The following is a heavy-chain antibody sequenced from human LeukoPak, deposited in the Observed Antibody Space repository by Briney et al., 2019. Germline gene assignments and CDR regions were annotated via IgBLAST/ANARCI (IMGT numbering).Heavy chain of an antibody. V-gene: IGHV1-8*01. J-gene: IGHJ4*02. Sequence: ASVKVPCKASGYTFTSYDINWVRQATGQGPEWMGWMNPNSGNTGYAQKFQGRVTMTRNTSISTAYMELSSLRSEDTAVYYCAREMAGYCSGGSCWGQGTLVTVSS. D-gene: IGHD2-15*01. CDR1: GYTFTSYD. CDR2: MNPNSGNT. CDR3: AREMAGYCSGGSC.